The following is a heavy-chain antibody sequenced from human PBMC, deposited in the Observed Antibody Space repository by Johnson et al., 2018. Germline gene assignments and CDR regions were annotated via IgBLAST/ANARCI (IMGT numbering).Heavy chain of an antibody. J-gene: IGHJ6*02. D-gene: IGHD3-10*01. CDR3: SKGLWFGDSSYYYGMDV. CDR2: LSGGGYST. Sequence: VQLVESGGGLVQXGGSLRLSCAASGFTFSSCAMSWVRQAPGKGLEWVSGLSGGGYSTYFADSVKGRFHISRDNSRHTLYLQMNSLGPEDTAVYYCSKGLWFGDSSYYYGMDVWGQGTTVTVSS. CDR1: GFTFSSCA. V-gene: IGHV3-23*04.